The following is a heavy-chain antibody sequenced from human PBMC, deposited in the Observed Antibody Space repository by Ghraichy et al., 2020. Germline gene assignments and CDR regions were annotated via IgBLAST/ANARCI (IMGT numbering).Heavy chain of an antibody. CDR1: GFTVSRNY. Sequence: LSLTCAASGFTVSRNYMSWVRQSPGKAMEWVSVVYSGGSTYYADSVKGRFTISRENSKNTLYLQMNSLRAEDTAVYYCARSDPAEPLRWFDPWGQGTLVTVSS. V-gene: IGHV3-53*01. J-gene: IGHJ5*02. CDR3: ARSDPAEPLRWFDP. CDR2: VYSGGST. D-gene: IGHD1-26*01.